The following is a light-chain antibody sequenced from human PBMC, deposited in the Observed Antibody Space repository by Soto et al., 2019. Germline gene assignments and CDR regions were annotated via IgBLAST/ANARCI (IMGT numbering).Light chain of an antibody. J-gene: IGKJ1*01. V-gene: IGKV1-5*01. CDR2: DAS. CDR1: QSVSSN. CDR3: QQYYSYPQT. Sequence: DFQMPPSTFTLCASVGDSLSLHRRASQSVSSNLAWYQQKPGEAPKLLIYDASSRETGVPASFSGSGSGTEFTLTISSLQSEEFAAYYCQQYYSYPQTFGQGTKVDIK.